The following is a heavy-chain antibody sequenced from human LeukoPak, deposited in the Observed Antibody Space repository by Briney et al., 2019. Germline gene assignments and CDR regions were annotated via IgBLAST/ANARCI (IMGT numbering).Heavy chain of an antibody. Sequence: PGGSLRLSCAASGFTFSNYGMSWVRQAPGSGLEWVSAISSSSGGTYYADSVKGRFTISRDNSKNTLYLQMNSLRAEDTAVYYCAKVVSGTFDIWGQGTMVTVSS. CDR2: ISSSSGGT. V-gene: IGHV3-23*01. CDR3: AKVVSGTFDI. CDR1: GFTFSNYG. J-gene: IGHJ3*02. D-gene: IGHD3-10*01.